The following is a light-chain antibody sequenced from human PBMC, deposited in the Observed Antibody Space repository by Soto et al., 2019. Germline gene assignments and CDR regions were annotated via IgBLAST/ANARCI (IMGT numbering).Light chain of an antibody. Sequence: EIVLTQSPGTLSLSPGERDTLSCRASQSVTSSYLAWWQQKPGQAPRLLIYGASSRATGIPDRFSGSGSGTDFTLTISRLEPEDFAVYFCQQYGSSPTTFGQGTKVDIK. CDR2: GAS. V-gene: IGKV3-20*01. CDR1: QSVTSSY. J-gene: IGKJ1*01. CDR3: QQYGSSPTT.